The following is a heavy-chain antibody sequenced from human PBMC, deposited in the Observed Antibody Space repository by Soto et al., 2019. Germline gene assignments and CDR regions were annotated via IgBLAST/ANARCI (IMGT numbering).Heavy chain of an antibody. Sequence: PGGSLRLSCAASGFTFSSYAMHWVRQAPGKGLEWVAVISYDGSNKYYADSVKGRFTISRDNSKNTLYLQMNSLRAEDTAVYYCARERPGPYFDYWGQGTLVTVS. CDR1: GFTFSSYA. CDR3: ARERPGPYFDY. CDR2: ISYDGSNK. V-gene: IGHV3-30-3*01. J-gene: IGHJ4*02.